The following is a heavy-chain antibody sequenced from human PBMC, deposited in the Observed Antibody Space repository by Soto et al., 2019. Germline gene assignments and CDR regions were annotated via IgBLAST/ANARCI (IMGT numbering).Heavy chain of an antibody. J-gene: IGHJ4*01. V-gene: IGHV4-39*01. CDR3: ASRSSFYPGSFYF. D-gene: IGHD3-3*01. CDR1: GGSISTSTDY. Sequence: SETLSLTCSVSGGSISTSTDYWGGIRQPPGGGLEWMGSFYISGSIHYNPPFQSRVTISVDTSNNQLSLMLRSVTATDTAVYYCASRSSFYPGSFYFWGHGTLVTV. CDR2: FYISGSI.